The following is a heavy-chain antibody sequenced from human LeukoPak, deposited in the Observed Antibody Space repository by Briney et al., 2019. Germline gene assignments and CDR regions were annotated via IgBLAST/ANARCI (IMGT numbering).Heavy chain of an antibody. Sequence: PGRSLRLSCAASGFTFSSYAMHWVRQAPGKGLEWVAVISYDGSNKYYADSVKGRFTISRDNSKNTLYLQMNSQRAEDTAVYYCARDFRFLDDYWGQGTLVTVSS. CDR3: ARDFRFLDDY. CDR1: GFTFSSYA. D-gene: IGHD3-3*01. J-gene: IGHJ4*02. CDR2: ISYDGSNK. V-gene: IGHV3-30*04.